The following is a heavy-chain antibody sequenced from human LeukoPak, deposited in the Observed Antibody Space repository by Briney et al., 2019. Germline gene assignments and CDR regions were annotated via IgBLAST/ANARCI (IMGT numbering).Heavy chain of an antibody. V-gene: IGHV4-30-2*01. CDR2: IYHSGST. J-gene: IGHJ3*02. Sequence: SETLSLTCAVSGNSISGYYWSWIRQAAGKGLEWIGYIYHSGSTYYNPSLKSRVTISVDRSKNQFSLKLSSVTAADTAVYYCARMTSDDAFDIWSQGTMVTVSS. D-gene: IGHD2-21*02. CDR1: GNSISGYY. CDR3: ARMTSDDAFDI.